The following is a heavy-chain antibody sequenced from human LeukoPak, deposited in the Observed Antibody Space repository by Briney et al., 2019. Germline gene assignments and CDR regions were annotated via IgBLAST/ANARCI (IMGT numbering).Heavy chain of an antibody. CDR3: ARLSQWGPYYFDY. D-gene: IGHD1-26*01. J-gene: IGHJ4*02. CDR1: GYSISSGYY. Sequence: SETLSLTCAVSGYSISSGYYWGWIRQPPGKGLEWIGSIYHSGSTYYNPSLKSRVTISVDTSKNQFSLKLSSVTAADTAVYYCARLSQWGPYYFDYWGQGTPVTVSS. V-gene: IGHV4-38-2*01. CDR2: IYHSGST.